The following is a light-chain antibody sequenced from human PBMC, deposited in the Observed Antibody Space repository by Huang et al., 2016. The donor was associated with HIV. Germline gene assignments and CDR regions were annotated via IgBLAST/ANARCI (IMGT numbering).Light chain of an antibody. Sequence: DIVMTQSPLSLPVTPGEPASISCRSSQSLLHTNGYKYLDWYLPKPGQAPQLLIFLGSNPPSGCPDRFWCSGSGTHFTLQISRVEADDVRIYYCMQALQSITFGQGTRLEIK. CDR2: LGS. CDR1: QSLLHTNGYKY. J-gene: IGKJ5*01. CDR3: MQALQSIT. V-gene: IGKV2-28*01.